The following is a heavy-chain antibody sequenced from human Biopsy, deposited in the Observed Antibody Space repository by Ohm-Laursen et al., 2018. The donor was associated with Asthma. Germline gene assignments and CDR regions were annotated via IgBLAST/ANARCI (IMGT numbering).Heavy chain of an antibody. CDR3: VSPPGY. CDR2: IDQSGYT. CDR1: GGYLTGHY. J-gene: IGHJ4*02. V-gene: IGHV4-34*01. Sequence: SQTLSLTCTVYGGYLTGHYWNWIRQPPGKGLEWIGEIDQSGYTNYNPSLKSRVTISADTSKNQFHLKLTSVTAADTAVYYCVSPPGYWGQGTRVTVSS.